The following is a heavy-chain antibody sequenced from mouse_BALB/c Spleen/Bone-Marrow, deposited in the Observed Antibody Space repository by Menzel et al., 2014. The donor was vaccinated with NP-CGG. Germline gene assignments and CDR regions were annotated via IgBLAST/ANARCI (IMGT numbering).Heavy chain of an antibody. J-gene: IGHJ4*01. Sequence: EVKLQEPGAELVKPGASVKLSCTASGFNIKDTYMHWVKQRPEQGLEWIGRIDPANGNTKYDPKFQGKATITADTSSNTAYLQLSSLTSEDTAVYYCARWEYYAMDYWGQGTSVTVSS. CDR1: GFNIKDTY. CDR3: ARWEYYAMDY. V-gene: IGHV14-3*02. CDR2: IDPANGNT. D-gene: IGHD4-1*01.